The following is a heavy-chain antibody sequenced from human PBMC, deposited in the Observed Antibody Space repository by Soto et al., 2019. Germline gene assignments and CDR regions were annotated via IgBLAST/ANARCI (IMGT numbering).Heavy chain of an antibody. J-gene: IGHJ6*02. D-gene: IGHD3-9*01. CDR2: IYPGDSDT. CDR3: ARSYYDILTGYYTRHYGMDV. V-gene: IGHV5-51*01. CDR1: GYSFTSYW. Sequence: GESLKISCKGSGYSFTSYWIGWVRQMPGKGLEWMGIIYPGDSDTRYSPSFQGQVTISADKSVSTAYLQWSSLKASDTAMYYCARSYYDILTGYYTRHYGMDVWGQGNTVTVSS.